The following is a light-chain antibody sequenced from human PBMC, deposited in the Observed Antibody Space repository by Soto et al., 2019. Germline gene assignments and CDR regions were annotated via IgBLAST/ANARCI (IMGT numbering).Light chain of an antibody. CDR3: QQSYNGPFT. V-gene: IGKV1-39*01. CDR2: SAS. CDR1: QSISRY. Sequence: DIQMTQSPSSLSASVGGGVPVTCRAGQSISRYLNWYQQRPGKAPKLLIYSASTLQTGVPSRFSGSGSGADFTLTISSLQPEDVATYYCQQSYNGPFTLGPGTKVDIK. J-gene: IGKJ3*01.